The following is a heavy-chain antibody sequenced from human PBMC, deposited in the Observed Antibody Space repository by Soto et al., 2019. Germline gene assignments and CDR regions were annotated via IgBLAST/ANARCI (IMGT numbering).Heavy chain of an antibody. J-gene: IGHJ6*02. V-gene: IGHV5-10-1*01. Sequence: PGESLKISCKGSGYSFTSYWISWVRQMPGKGLEWMGRIDPSDSYTNYSPSFQGHVTISADKSISTAYLQWSSLKASDTAMYYCARRCGGSCYSDYYYYGMDVWGQGTTVTVSS. CDR1: GYSFTSYW. CDR3: ARRCGGSCYSDYYYYGMDV. CDR2: IDPSDSYT. D-gene: IGHD2-15*01.